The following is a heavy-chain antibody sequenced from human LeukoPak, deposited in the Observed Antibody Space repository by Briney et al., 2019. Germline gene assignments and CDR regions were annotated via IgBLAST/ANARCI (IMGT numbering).Heavy chain of an antibody. Sequence: GGSLRLSCAGSGFSFNSYAMTWVRQAPGKGLEWVSTITAGGDGTYYADSVKGRFTISRDNSKSTMYLQMNSLRADDTAMYYCAKDRWSGFSAFEYWGRGTLVTASS. CDR1: GFSFNSYA. CDR3: AKDRWSGFSAFEY. J-gene: IGHJ4*02. D-gene: IGHD3-3*01. CDR2: ITAGGDGT. V-gene: IGHV3-23*01.